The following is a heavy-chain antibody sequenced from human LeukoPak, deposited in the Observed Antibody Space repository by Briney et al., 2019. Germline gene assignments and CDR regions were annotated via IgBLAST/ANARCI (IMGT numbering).Heavy chain of an antibody. J-gene: IGHJ4*02. D-gene: IGHD2-21*02. V-gene: IGHV3-23*01. CDR3: AKYAPPSTLLTRFFDS. Sequence: GGSLRLSCSASGFSLTTYPMAWVRQAAGKGLEWVSVIRPDGGGIQYVDSVKGRFTISRDTYKNTLYLQMNSLRAEDTAVYYCAKYAPPSTLLTRFFDSWGQGTLVTVSS. CDR2: IRPDGGGI. CDR1: GFSLTTYP.